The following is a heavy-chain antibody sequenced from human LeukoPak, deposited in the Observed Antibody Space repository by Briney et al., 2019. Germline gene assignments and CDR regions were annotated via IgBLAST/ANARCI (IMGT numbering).Heavy chain of an antibody. CDR3: ARAGSMTTVTTFDY. CDR1: GGSFSSYY. D-gene: IGHD4-11*01. V-gene: IGHV4-34*01. J-gene: IGHJ4*02. CDR2: INHSGST. Sequence: SETLSLTCAVYGGSFSSYYWSWIRQPPGKGLEWIGEINHSGSTNYNPSLKSRVTISVDTSKNQFSLKLSSVTAADTAVYYCARAGSMTTVTTFDYWGQGTLVTVSS.